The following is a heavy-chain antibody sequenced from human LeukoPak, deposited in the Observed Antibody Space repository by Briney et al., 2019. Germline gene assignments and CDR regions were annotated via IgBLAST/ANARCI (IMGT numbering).Heavy chain of an antibody. J-gene: IGHJ4*02. D-gene: IGHD4-23*01. V-gene: IGHV3-23*01. CDR1: GFTFSSYA. CDR2: ISGSGGST. CDR3: AKFFPDYGGNSGLDY. Sequence: GGSLRLSCAASGFTFSSYAMSWVRQAPGKGLEWVSAISGSGGSTYYADSVKGRFTISRDNSKNTLYLQMNSLRAEDTAVYYGAKFFPDYGGNSGLDYWGQGTLVTVSS.